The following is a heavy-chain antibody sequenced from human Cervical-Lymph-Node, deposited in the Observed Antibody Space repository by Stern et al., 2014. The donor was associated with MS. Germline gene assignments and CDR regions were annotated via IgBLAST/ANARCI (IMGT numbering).Heavy chain of an antibody. CDR1: GGSFSGYY. CDR3: ARMRLRFLDY. D-gene: IGHD5-12*01. V-gene: IGHV4-34*01. Sequence: QVQLQQWGAGLLKPSETLSLTCAVYGGSFSGYYWSWIRQPPGKGLEWIGEINHSGSTNYNPSLKSRVTISVDTSKNQFSLKLSSGTAADTAVYYCARMRLRFLDYWGQGTLVTVSS. J-gene: IGHJ4*02. CDR2: INHSGST.